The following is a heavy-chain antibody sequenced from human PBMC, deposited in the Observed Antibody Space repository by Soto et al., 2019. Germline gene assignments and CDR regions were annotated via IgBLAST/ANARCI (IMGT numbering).Heavy chain of an antibody. V-gene: IGHV4-31*03. D-gene: IGHD1-1*01. J-gene: IGHJ6*02. CDR2: IDRSGST. CDR1: GVSVSSGDYY. Sequence: QVQLQESGPGLVKPSQTLSLSCNVYGVSVSSGDYYWSWIRQHAGGGREGIGYIDRSGSTYYKPSLRGRVIMSVDTSTNQIYLRLLSVTAADTAMYYCARDSGGNSENYYGLDVWGHGTTVTVSS. CDR3: ARDSGGNSENYYGLDV.